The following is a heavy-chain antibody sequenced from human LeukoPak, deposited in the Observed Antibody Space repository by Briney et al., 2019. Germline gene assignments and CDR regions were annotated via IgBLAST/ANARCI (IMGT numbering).Heavy chain of an antibody. CDR1: GYTFTGYY. CDR2: INPNSGGT. Sequence: RASVKVSYKASGYTFTGYYMHWVRQAPGQGLEWMGWINPNSGGTNYAQKFQGRVTMTRDTSISTAYMELSRLRSDDTAVYYCARDTYSGYDFGGYWGQGTLVTVSS. V-gene: IGHV1-2*02. D-gene: IGHD5-12*01. CDR3: ARDTYSGYDFGGY. J-gene: IGHJ4*02.